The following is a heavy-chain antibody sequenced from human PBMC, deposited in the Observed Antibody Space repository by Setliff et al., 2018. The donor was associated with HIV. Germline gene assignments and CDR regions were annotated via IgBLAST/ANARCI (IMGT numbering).Heavy chain of an antibody. CDR2: INTHTGSP. CDR3: ARALYGDYGGDVNWMDP. CDR1: GYTFINYA. J-gene: IGHJ5*02. V-gene: IGHV7-4-1*02. Sequence: ASVKVSCKASGYTFINYAMNWVRQAPGQGLEWMGWINTHTGSPTYAQAFTGRFVFSVDTSVTTAYLQISSLKADDTAIYYCARALYGDYGGDVNWMDPWGQGTLVTVSS. D-gene: IGHD4-17*01.